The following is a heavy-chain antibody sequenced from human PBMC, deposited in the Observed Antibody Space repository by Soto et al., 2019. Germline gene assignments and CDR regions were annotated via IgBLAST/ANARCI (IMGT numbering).Heavy chain of an antibody. J-gene: IGHJ4*02. Sequence: QVQLQQWGAGLLKPSETLSLTCGVYGGSFSGYIWTWIRQSPGKGLQWIGQINHRGSSYYNPSLKSRVSIFLLSCSDRVSLALSSVTGAATAVHYCARGLFLETSYSGGWYYFDNWSQGTLVTVSS. CDR1: GGSFSGYI. CDR2: INHRGSS. D-gene: IGHD3-10*01. V-gene: IGHV4-34*01. CDR3: ARGLFLETSYSGGWYYFDN.